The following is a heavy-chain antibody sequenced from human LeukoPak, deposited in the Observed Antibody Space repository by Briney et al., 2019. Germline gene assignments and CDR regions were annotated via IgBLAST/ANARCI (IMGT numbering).Heavy chain of an antibody. Sequence: PGGSLRLSCAASGFTFSNYNMNWVRQAPGKGLEWVANIKEDGGKKYYVDSVKGRFTISRDNAENSLYLQMNSLRVEDTAVYYCARGSAWERGSYDYWGQGTLVTVSS. CDR3: ARGSAWERGSYDY. CDR2: IKEDGGKK. CDR1: GFTFSNYN. V-gene: IGHV3-7*05. D-gene: IGHD1-26*01. J-gene: IGHJ4*02.